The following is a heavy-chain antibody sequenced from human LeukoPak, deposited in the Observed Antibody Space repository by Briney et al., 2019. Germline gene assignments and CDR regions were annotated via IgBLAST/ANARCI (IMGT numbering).Heavy chain of an antibody. Sequence: GGSLRLSCAASGFTFSSYGMHWVRQAPGKGLEWVAVISYDGSNKYYADSVKGRFTISRDNSKNTLYLQMNSLRAEDTAVYYCAKDLLDFWSGYPNWFDPWGQGTLVTVSS. V-gene: IGHV3-30*18. CDR2: ISYDGSNK. CDR1: GFTFSSYG. D-gene: IGHD3-3*01. CDR3: AKDLLDFWSGYPNWFDP. J-gene: IGHJ5*02.